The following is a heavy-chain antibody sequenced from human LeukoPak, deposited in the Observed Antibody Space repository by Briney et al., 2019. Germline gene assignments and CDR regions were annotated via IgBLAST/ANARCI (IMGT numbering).Heavy chain of an antibody. CDR2: MNPNSGNT. Sequence: ASVKVSCKASGYTFTSYDINWVRQATGQGLEWMGWMNPNSGNTGYAQKFQGRVTMTRNTSISTANMELSSLRSEDTAVYYCARGSGSYQDYYGMDVWGQGTTVTVSS. CDR1: GYTFTSYD. D-gene: IGHD1-26*01. CDR3: ARGSGSYQDYYGMDV. J-gene: IGHJ6*02. V-gene: IGHV1-8*01.